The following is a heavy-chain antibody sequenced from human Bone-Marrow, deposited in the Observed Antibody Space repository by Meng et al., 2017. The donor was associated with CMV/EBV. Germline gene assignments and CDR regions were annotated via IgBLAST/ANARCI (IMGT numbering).Heavy chain of an antibody. CDR3: AMYGYSSSWYVPWFDP. D-gene: IGHD6-13*01. V-gene: IGHV3-15*01. CDR2: IKSKTDGGTT. CDR1: GFTFSNAW. J-gene: IGHJ5*02. Sequence: ETLSLTCAASGFTFSNAWMSWVRQAPGKGLEWVGRIKSKTDGGTTDYAAPVKGRFTISRDDSKNTLYLQMNSLRAEDTAVYYCAMYGYSSSWYVPWFDPWGQGTLVTVSS.